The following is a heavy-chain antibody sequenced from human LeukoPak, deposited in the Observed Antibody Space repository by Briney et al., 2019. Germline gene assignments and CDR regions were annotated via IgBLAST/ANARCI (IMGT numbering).Heavy chain of an antibody. CDR3: ARESGAAAPGL. Sequence: PGGSLRLSCAASGFTFSSYWMYWVRQAPGKGLVWVSRIKTDGSSTGYADSVKGRFTISRDNAKNTLYLQMNSLRGEDTAVYYCARESGAAAPGLWGQGTLVTVSS. D-gene: IGHD6-13*01. CDR2: IKTDGSST. CDR1: GFTFSSYW. J-gene: IGHJ4*02. V-gene: IGHV3-74*01.